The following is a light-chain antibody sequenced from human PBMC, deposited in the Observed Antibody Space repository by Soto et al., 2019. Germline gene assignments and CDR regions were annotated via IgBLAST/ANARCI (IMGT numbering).Light chain of an antibody. CDR2: EVT. Sequence: QSALTQPPSASGYPGRSVTISCTGTSSDVGAYKYVSWYQQYPCKAPILMIYEVTKRPSGVPDRFSGSTSGNTASLTVSGHQAEDEADDYCTSYVGNAIWVFGGGTKVTV. V-gene: IGLV2-8*01. J-gene: IGLJ3*02. CDR3: TSYVGNAIWV. CDR1: SSDVGAYKY.